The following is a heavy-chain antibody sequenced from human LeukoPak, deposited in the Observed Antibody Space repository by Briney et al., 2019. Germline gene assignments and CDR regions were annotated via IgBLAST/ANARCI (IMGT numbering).Heavy chain of an antibody. CDR1: GFTFSSYA. V-gene: IGHV3-23*01. Sequence: GGSLRLSCAASGFTFSSYAMSWVRQAPGKGLEWVSVISGSGGSTYYADSVKGRFTISRDNSKNTLYLQMNSLRVEDTAVYYCAKDDVTSGSLYYFDYWGQGILVTVSS. J-gene: IGHJ4*02. CDR3: AKDDVTSGSLYYFDY. D-gene: IGHD1-26*01. CDR2: ISGSGGST.